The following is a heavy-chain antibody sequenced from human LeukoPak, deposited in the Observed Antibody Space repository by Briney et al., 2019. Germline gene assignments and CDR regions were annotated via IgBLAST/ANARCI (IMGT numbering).Heavy chain of an antibody. CDR1: GYSFTSYW. D-gene: IGHD3-9*01. CDR2: IYPGDSDT. V-gene: IGHV5-51*01. Sequence: GESLKISCKGSGYSFTSYWIGWVRQMPGKGLEWMGIIYPGDSDTRYSPSFQGQVTIPADKSISTAYLQWSSLKASDTAMYYCARLRLKDILTGYFGRENWFDPWGQGTLVTVSS. J-gene: IGHJ5*02. CDR3: ARLRLKDILTGYFGRENWFDP.